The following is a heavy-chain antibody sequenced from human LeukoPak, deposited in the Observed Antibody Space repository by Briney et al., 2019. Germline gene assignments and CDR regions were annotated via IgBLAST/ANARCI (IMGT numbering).Heavy chain of an antibody. CDR1: GFTFTNYW. Sequence: GGSLRLSCAASGFTFTNYWMSWVRQAPGTGLEWVANIKQDGNEKYYVDSVRGRFTITRDNAKNSLYLQMNSLRAEDTAVYYCAKDTGSGYDYFSYYFDYWGQGTLVTVSS. D-gene: IGHD5-12*01. CDR3: AKDTGSGYDYFSYYFDY. CDR2: IKQDGNEK. V-gene: IGHV3-7*03. J-gene: IGHJ4*02.